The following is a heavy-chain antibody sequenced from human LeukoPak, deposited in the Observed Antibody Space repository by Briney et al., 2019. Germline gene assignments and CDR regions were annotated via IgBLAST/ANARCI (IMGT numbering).Heavy chain of an antibody. Sequence: QAGGSLRLSCAASGFTFDDYTVHWVRQAPGKGLEWVSLISWDGGSTYYADSVKGRFTISRDNSKNSLYLQMNSLRTEDTALYYCAKGDYGDYGGLDYWGQGTLVTVSS. CDR3: AKGDYGDYGGLDY. CDR2: ISWDGGST. J-gene: IGHJ4*02. CDR1: GFTFDDYT. D-gene: IGHD4-17*01. V-gene: IGHV3-43*01.